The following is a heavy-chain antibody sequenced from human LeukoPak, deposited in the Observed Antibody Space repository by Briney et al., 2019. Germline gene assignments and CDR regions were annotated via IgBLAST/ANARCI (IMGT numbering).Heavy chain of an antibody. V-gene: IGHV3-21*01. CDR3: ASNHYYDSSGAFDAFDI. CDR1: GFTFSSYS. Sequence: GGSLRLSCAASGFTFSSYSMNRVRQAPGKGLEWVSSISSSSSYIYYADSVKGRFTISRDNAKNSLYLQMNSLRAEDTAVYYCASNHYYDSSGAFDAFDIWGQGTMVTVSS. CDR2: ISSSSSYI. D-gene: IGHD3-22*01. J-gene: IGHJ3*02.